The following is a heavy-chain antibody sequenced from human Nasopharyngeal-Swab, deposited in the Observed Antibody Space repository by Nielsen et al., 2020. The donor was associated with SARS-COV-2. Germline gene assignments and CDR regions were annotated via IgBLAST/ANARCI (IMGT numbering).Heavy chain of an antibody. CDR2: IYSGGST. Sequence: GESLKISCAASGFSFSEYYMSWVRQAPGKGLEWVSVIYSGGSTYYADSVKGRFTISRDNSKNTLYLQMNSLRAEDTAVYYCAREMGNDCSSTSCYTEARYYFDYWGQGTLVTVSS. D-gene: IGHD2-2*02. V-gene: IGHV3-66*02. J-gene: IGHJ4*02. CDR3: AREMGNDCSSTSCYTEARYYFDY. CDR1: GFSFSEYY.